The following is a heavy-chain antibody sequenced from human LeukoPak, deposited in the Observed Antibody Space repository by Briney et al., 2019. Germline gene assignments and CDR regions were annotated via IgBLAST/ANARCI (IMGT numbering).Heavy chain of an antibody. D-gene: IGHD3-10*01. V-gene: IGHV3-23*01. CDR2: ITGSGGST. J-gene: IGHJ4*02. Sequence: GGSLRLSCVAAGFTFSNYAMSWVRQAPGKGLEWVSGITGSGGSTYYAGSVKGRFTISRDSSKNTLYLQMNSLRAEDTAVYFCAKRTQRNSGPFDYWGQGTLVTVSS. CDR3: AKRTQRNSGPFDY. CDR1: GFTFSNYA.